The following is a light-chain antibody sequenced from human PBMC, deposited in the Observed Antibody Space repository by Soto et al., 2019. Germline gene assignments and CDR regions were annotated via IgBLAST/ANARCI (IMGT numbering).Light chain of an antibody. CDR3: QTWGTAYVL. CDR1: SGHSSYA. Sequence: QSVLTQSPSASASLGASVKLTCTLSSGHSSYAIAWHQQQPEKGPRYLMKVNSDGSHSEGDGIPDRFSGSSSGAERYFTISSLQSEDEADYYCQTWGTAYVLFGGGTKLTVL. V-gene: IGLV4-69*01. CDR2: VNSDGSH. J-gene: IGLJ2*01.